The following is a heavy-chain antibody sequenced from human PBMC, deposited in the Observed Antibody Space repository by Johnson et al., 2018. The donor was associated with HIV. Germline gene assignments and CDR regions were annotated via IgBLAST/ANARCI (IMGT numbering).Heavy chain of an antibody. J-gene: IGHJ3*02. D-gene: IGHD3-10*02. CDR2: IKQDGSEK. CDR3: AKDGSGDVRGAFDI. CDR1: GFTFSSYW. V-gene: IGHV3-7*05. Sequence: VQLVESGGGLVQPGGSLRLSCAASGFTFSSYWMSWVRQAPGKGLEWVANIKQDGSEKYYLDSVKGRFTISRDNSKNSLYLQMNSLRTEDTALYYCAKDGSGDVRGAFDIWGQGTMVTVSS.